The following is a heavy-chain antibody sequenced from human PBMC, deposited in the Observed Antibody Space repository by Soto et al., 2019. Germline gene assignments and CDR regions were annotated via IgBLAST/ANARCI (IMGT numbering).Heavy chain of an antibody. CDR1: GGTFSSYT. CDR3: ASTNNDLLTGLEYFQH. Sequence: QVQLVQSGAEVKKPGSSVKVSCKASGGTFSSYTISWVRQAPGQGLEWMGRIIPILGIANYAQKFQGRVTITXXNXPXXAYMELSSLSSEDTAVYYCASTNNDLLTGLEYFQHWGQGTLVTVSS. CDR2: IIPILGIA. D-gene: IGHD3-9*01. J-gene: IGHJ1*01. V-gene: IGHV1-69*02.